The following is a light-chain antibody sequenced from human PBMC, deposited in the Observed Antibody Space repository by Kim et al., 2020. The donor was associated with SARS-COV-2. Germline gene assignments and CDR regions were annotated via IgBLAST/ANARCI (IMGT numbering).Light chain of an antibody. CDR3: QAWDNSTGV. Sequence: SYELTQPPSVSVSPGQTASITCSGDKLGDKYACWYQQKPGQSPVLVIYQDTERPSGIPERFSGSNSGNTATLTIRGTQAMDEADYYCQAWDNSTGVFGTGTKVTVL. J-gene: IGLJ1*01. CDR1: KLGDKY. CDR2: QDT. V-gene: IGLV3-1*01.